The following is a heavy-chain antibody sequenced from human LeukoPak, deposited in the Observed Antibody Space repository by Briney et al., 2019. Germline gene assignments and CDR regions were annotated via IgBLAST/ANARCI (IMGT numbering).Heavy chain of an antibody. CDR1: GYTFTGFF. J-gene: IGHJ4*02. CDR2: INPNNGDT. CDR3: ARDTPGYSSEFDF. D-gene: IGHD6-19*01. V-gene: IGHV1-2*02. Sequence: SVKVSCKTSGYTFTGFFMHWVRQAPGQGPEWMGWINPNNGDTNFAQRFQGRVTLTRDTSIRTAYMELSRLTSDDTALYYCARDTPGYSSEFDFWGQGTLVTVSS.